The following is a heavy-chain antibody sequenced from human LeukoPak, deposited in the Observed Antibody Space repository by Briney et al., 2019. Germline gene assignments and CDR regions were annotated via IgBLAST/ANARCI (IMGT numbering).Heavy chain of an antibody. CDR3: ARGYFDRTFDY. V-gene: IGHV4-59*01. Sequence: SETLSLTCTVSGGSISSNYWSWIRQPPGKGLEWIGHIYYSGSTNYNPSLKSRVTISVDTSRKRFSLNLSSVTAADTAVYYCARGYFDRTFDYWGQGTLVTVSS. CDR2: IYYSGST. CDR1: GGSISSNY. J-gene: IGHJ4*02. D-gene: IGHD3-22*01.